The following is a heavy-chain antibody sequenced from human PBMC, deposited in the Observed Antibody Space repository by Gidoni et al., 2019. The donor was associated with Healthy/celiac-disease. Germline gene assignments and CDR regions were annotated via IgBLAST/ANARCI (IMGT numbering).Heavy chain of an antibody. CDR1: GFTFSSYA. J-gene: IGHJ4*02. Sequence: EVQLLESGGGLVQPGGSLRLSCAASGFTFSSYAMRWVRQAPGKGLEWVSAISGSGGSTYSADSVKGRFTISRDNSKNTLYLQMNSLRAEDTAVYYCAKEGGGPSMTTVIGHEREPTYFDYWGQGTLVTVSS. D-gene: IGHD4-17*01. CDR3: AKEGGGPSMTTVIGHEREPTYFDY. V-gene: IGHV3-23*01. CDR2: ISGSGGST.